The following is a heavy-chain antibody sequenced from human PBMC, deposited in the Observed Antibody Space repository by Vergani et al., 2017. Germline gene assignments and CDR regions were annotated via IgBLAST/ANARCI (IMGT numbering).Heavy chain of an antibody. CDR1: GFTFSSYG. J-gene: IGHJ4*02. CDR3: AKDQREQWTYYFDS. V-gene: IGHV3-30*02. Sequence: QVQLVESGGGVVQPGGSLRLSCAASGFTFSSYGMHWVRQAPGKGLEWVAFIRYDGSNKYYADSVKGRFTISRDNSKNTLYLQMNSLRAEDTAVYYCAKDQREQWTYYFDSWGQGTLVTVSS. CDR2: IRYDGSNK. D-gene: IGHD6-19*01.